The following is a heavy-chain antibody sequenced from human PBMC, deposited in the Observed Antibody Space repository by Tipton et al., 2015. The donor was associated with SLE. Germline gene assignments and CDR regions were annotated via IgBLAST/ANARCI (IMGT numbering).Heavy chain of an antibody. CDR1: GGSISSSSYY. V-gene: IGHV4-39*01. J-gene: IGHJ4*02. CDR2: IYYSGST. D-gene: IGHD5-18*01. CDR3: ARPRGGYSYGFHYFDY. Sequence: TLSLTCTVSGGSISSSSYYWGWIRQPPGKGLEWIGSIYYSGSTYYNPSLKSRVTISVDTAKNQFSLKLSSVTAADTAVYYCARPRGGYSYGFHYFDYWGQGTLVTVSS.